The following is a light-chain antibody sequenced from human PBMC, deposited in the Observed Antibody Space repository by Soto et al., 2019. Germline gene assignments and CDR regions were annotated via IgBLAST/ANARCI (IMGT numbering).Light chain of an antibody. Sequence: IQLTQSPSSLSASVGDRVTITCRASQDISRWLAWXQQKPGKAPKVLIWDASSLQRGVPSRFTGRGSGTECTLTISSLQTDDFSTYYCQQYHSYWTFGQGPKV. J-gene: IGKJ1*01. V-gene: IGKV1-5*01. CDR2: DAS. CDR3: QQYHSYWT. CDR1: QDISRW.